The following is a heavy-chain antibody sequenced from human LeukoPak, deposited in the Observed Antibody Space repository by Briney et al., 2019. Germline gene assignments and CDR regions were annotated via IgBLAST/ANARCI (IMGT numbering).Heavy chain of an antibody. CDR2: IYYSGST. CDR1: GGFISSSSYY. Sequence: SETLSLTCTVSGGFISSSSYYWGWIRQPPGKGLEWIGYIYYSGSTYYNPSLKSRVTISVDTSKNQFSLRLSSVTAADTAVYYCARDNKAGNYFDYWGQGTLVTVSS. D-gene: IGHD1/OR15-1a*01. V-gene: IGHV4-39*07. CDR3: ARDNKAGNYFDY. J-gene: IGHJ4*02.